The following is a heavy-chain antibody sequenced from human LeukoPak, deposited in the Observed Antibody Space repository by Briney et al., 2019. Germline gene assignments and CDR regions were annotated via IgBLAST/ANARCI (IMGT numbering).Heavy chain of an antibody. Sequence: ASVKVSCKVSGYTLTELSMHWVRQAPGKGLEWMGGFDPEDGETIYAQKFQGRVTMTEDTSTDTAYMELSSLRSEDTAVYYCATVRIAAAGNPFDYWGLGTLVTVSS. CDR3: ATVRIAAAGNPFDY. J-gene: IGHJ4*02. V-gene: IGHV1-24*01. CDR2: FDPEDGET. D-gene: IGHD6-13*01. CDR1: GYTLTELS.